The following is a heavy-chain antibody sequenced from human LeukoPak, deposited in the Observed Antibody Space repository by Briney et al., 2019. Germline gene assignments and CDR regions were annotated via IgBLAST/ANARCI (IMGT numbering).Heavy chain of an antibody. J-gene: IGHJ1*01. CDR3: AWALEYSSTSDFQH. CDR2: IYPRDADT. D-gene: IGHD6-6*01. V-gene: IGHV5-51*01. CDR1: GYSFTSYW. Sequence: GESLKISCKGSGYSFTSYWIGWGRQMPGRGREGMGIIYPRDADTRYNPSFQGQVTISVDKSISHAYLQRSSLKASDTAMYYCAWALEYSSTSDFQHWGQGTLVTVSS.